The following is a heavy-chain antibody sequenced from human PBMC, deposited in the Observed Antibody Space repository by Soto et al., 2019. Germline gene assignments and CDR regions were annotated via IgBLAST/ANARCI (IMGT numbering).Heavy chain of an antibody. Sequence: QVQLQQWGAGLLKPSETLSLTCAVYGGSLSGYYWSWIRQPPGKGLEWIGEINRSGSTNYIPSLKSRVLISVDTSKNQFSLKLSSVTAADTAVYYCARGLLGGAATWGQGTLVTVSS. CDR2: INRSGST. D-gene: IGHD3-16*01. CDR3: ARGLLGGAAT. V-gene: IGHV4-34*01. CDR1: GGSLSGYY. J-gene: IGHJ5*02.